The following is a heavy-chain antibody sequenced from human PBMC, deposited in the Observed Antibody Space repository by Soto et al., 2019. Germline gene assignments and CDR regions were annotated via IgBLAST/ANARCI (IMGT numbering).Heavy chain of an antibody. J-gene: IGHJ6*02. Sequence: PSETLSLTCTVSGGSISSYYWSWIRQPPGKGLEWIGYIYYSGSTNYNPSLKSRVTISVDTSKNQFSLKLSSVTAADTAVYYCAGDIVGAPYYYYGMDVWGQGTTVTVSS. CDR2: IYYSGST. CDR1: GGSISSYY. D-gene: IGHD1-26*01. CDR3: AGDIVGAPYYYYGMDV. V-gene: IGHV4-59*01.